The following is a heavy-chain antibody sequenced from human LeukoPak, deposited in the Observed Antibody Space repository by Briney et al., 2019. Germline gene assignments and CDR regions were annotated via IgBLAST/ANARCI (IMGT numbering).Heavy chain of an antibody. CDR3: ARGLRITIFGVVIRRATNNWFDP. J-gene: IGHJ5*02. CDR1: GYTFTSYG. Sequence: ASVKVSCKASGYTFTSYGISWVRQAPGQGLEWMGWMNPNSGNTGYAQKLQGRVTMTRNTSISTAYMELSSLRSEDTAVYYCARGLRITIFGVVIRRATNNWFDPWGQGTLVTVSS. CDR2: MNPNSGNT. D-gene: IGHD3-3*01. V-gene: IGHV1-8*02.